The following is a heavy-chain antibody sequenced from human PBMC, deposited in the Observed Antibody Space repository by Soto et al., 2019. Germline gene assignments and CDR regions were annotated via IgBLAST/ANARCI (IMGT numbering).Heavy chain of an antibody. V-gene: IGHV3-48*01. CDR1: GFTFSSYS. J-gene: IGHJ3*02. CDR2: ISSSSSTI. D-gene: IGHD2-2*01. CDR3: AREADVVVPAANDAFDI. Sequence: GESLKISCAASGFTFSSYSMNWVRQAPGKGLEWVSYISSSSSTIYYADSVKGRFTISRDNAKNSLYLQMNSLRAEDTAVYYCAREADVVVPAANDAFDIWGQGTTVTVSS.